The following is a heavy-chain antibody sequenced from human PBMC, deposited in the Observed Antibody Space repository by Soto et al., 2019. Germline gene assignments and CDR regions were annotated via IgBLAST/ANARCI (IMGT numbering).Heavy chain of an antibody. D-gene: IGHD6-13*01. CDR2: IKQDGSEK. J-gene: IGHJ6*02. CDR3: ARDPGYSSSWYYPYHYYGMDV. V-gene: IGHV3-7*01. Sequence: QSGGSLRLSCAASGFTFSSYWMSWVRQAPGKGLEWVANIKQDGSEKYYVDAVKGRVTISRDNAKNSLYLQMNSLRAEDTAVYYCARDPGYSSSWYYPYHYYGMDVWSQGTTVTVSS. CDR1: GFTFSSYW.